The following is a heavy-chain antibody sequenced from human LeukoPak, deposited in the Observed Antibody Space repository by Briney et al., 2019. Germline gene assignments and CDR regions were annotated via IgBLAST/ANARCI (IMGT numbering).Heavy chain of an antibody. CDR2: ISGSSIYI. CDR1: GFPFSTYS. D-gene: IGHD3-22*01. V-gene: IGHV3-21*01. CDR3: ARDPPYYDSSGYYYDY. Sequence: GGSLRLSCAASGFPFSTYSMNWVRQAPGKGLDWVSSISGSSIYIYYADSVKGRFTISRDNAKNSLYLQMNSLRAEDTAVYYCARDPPYYDSSGYYYDYWGQGTLVTVSS. J-gene: IGHJ4*02.